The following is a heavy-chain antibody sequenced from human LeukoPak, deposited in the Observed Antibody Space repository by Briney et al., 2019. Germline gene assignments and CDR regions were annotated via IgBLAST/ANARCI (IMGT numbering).Heavy chain of an antibody. V-gene: IGHV1-2*06. Sequence: ASVKVSCKPSGYTFTDYYMHWVRQAPGQGLEWMGRINPNSGDTNYAQRFQGRVTMTRDTSISTAYMELSSLRSEDTAVYYCARNLTGTTGENWFDPWGQGTLVTVSS. CDR1: GYTFTDYY. D-gene: IGHD1-7*01. CDR3: ARNLTGTTGENWFDP. J-gene: IGHJ5*02. CDR2: INPNSGDT.